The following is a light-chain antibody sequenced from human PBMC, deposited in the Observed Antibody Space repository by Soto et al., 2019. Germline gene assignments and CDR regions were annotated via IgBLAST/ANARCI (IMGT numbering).Light chain of an antibody. Sequence: DIQMTQSPSSLSASVGDRVTITCQASQDISNHLNWYQQKPGKAPKLLIYAASSLQSGVPSRFSGSGSGTDFTLPITSLQPEDFATYYCQQVESYPSTFGGGTKV. CDR3: QQVESYPST. CDR1: QDISNH. CDR2: AAS. J-gene: IGKJ4*01. V-gene: IGKV1-39*01.